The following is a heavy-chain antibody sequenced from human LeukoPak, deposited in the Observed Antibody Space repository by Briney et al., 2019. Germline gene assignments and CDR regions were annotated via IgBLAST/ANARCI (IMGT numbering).Heavy chain of an antibody. J-gene: IGHJ3*01. CDR3: ARYNYGYDALDF. CDR1: GGSISSGSYP. V-gene: IGHV4-30-2*01. CDR2: IYPRGST. D-gene: IGHD5-18*01. Sequence: SQTLSLTCAVSGGSISSGSYPWSWIRQPPGKGLEWIGYIYPRGSTYYNPSLKSRVTMSLDRSANQFSLNLSSVTAADTAVYYCARYNYGYDALDFWGQGTMVTVSS.